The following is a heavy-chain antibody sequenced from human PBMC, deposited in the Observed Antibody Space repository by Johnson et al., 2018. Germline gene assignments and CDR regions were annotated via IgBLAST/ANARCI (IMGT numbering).Heavy chain of an antibody. V-gene: IGHV3-11*01. Sequence: QVQLVQSGGGLVKPGGSLRLSCAASGSPLSDYYMSWIRQAPGKGLEWVSYISSSSATKHYATSVKGRFTISRDNAKNSLYLQMSSLRAEDTAVYYCATVSGAWYNSFDVWGQGTLVTVST. CDR2: ISSSSATK. J-gene: IGHJ3*01. D-gene: IGHD6-19*01. CDR3: ATVSGAWYNSFDV. CDR1: GSPLSDYY.